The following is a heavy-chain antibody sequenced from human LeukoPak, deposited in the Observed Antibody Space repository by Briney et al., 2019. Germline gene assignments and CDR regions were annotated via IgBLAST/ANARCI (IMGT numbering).Heavy chain of an antibody. Sequence: SETLSLTCTVSGGSISSYYWSWIRQPAGKGLEWIGRIYTSGSTNYNPSLKSRVTMSVDTSKNQFSLKLSSVTAADTVVYYCARGGVYDYVWGSYRPYFDYWGQGTLVTVSS. CDR1: GGSISSYY. D-gene: IGHD3-16*02. J-gene: IGHJ4*02. V-gene: IGHV4-4*07. CDR3: ARGGVYDYVWGSYRPYFDY. CDR2: IYTSGST.